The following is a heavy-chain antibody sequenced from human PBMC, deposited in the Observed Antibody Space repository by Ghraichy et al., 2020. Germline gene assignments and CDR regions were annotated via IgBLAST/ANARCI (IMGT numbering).Heavy chain of an antibody. V-gene: IGHV3-66*02. CDR2: IYSGGST. D-gene: IGHD6-6*01. Sequence: GGSLRLSCAASGFTVSSNYMSWVRQAPGKGLEWVSVIYSGGSTYYADSVKGRFTISRDNSKNTLYLQMNSLRAEDTAVYYCARVGSSSSHFDYWGQGTLVTVSS. CDR1: GFTVSSNY. CDR3: ARVGSSSSHFDY. J-gene: IGHJ4*02.